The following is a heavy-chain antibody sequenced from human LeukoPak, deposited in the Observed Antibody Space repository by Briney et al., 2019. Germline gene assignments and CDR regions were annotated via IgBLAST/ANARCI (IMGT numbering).Heavy chain of an antibody. Sequence: SQTLSLTCTVSGGAISRGDYYWSWIRQPPGKGLEWIGYIYYSGSTYYNPSLKSRVTISVDTSNKQISLKLNSVTAADTAVYYCARDYYGSGSYWTWGQGTLVTVSS. CDR1: GGAISRGDYY. D-gene: IGHD3-10*01. CDR3: ARDYYGSGSYWT. J-gene: IGHJ4*02. V-gene: IGHV4-30-4*01. CDR2: IYYSGST.